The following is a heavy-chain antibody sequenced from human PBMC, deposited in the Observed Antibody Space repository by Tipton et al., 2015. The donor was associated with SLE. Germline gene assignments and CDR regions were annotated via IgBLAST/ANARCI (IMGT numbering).Heavy chain of an antibody. D-gene: IGHD6-19*01. CDR3: AKEPWGGSDWYVDY. CDR2: INPNSGGA. Sequence: QVQLVQSGAEVKEPGASVKVSCKASGYTFTAYYILWLRQAPGQGLEWMGRINPNSGGANYAHKFHGRVTMTSDTSMNTAYLELSSLRADDTAVYYCAKEPWGGSDWYVDYWGQGTLVTVSS. V-gene: IGHV1-2*06. CDR1: GYTFTAYY. J-gene: IGHJ4*02.